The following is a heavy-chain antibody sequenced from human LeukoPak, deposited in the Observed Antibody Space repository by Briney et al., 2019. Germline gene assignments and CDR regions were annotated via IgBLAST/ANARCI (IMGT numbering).Heavy chain of an antibody. Sequence: GGSLRLSCAASGFTFSDYYMTWVRQAPGKGLERVSYISSSSNTVYYADSVKGRLTVSRDNANNSLYLQMNNLRAEDTAVYYCARRAMGATSFDYWGQGTLVTVSS. D-gene: IGHD1-26*01. V-gene: IGHV3-11*04. J-gene: IGHJ4*02. CDR3: ARRAMGATSFDY. CDR1: GFTFSDYY. CDR2: ISSSSNTV.